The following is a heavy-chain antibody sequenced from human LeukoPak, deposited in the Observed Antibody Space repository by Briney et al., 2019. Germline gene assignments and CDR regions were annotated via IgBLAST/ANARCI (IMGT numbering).Heavy chain of an antibody. V-gene: IGHV3-48*03. Sequence: GGSLRLSCAASGFTFSSYEMNWVRQAPGKGLEWVSYISSSGSTTYYAASVKGRFTISRDNAKNSLYLQMNSLRVEDPAVYYCARQKGRIAVAVDYWGQGTLVTVSS. CDR3: ARQKGRIAVAVDY. J-gene: IGHJ4*02. CDR1: GFTFSSYE. CDR2: ISSSGSTT. D-gene: IGHD6-19*01.